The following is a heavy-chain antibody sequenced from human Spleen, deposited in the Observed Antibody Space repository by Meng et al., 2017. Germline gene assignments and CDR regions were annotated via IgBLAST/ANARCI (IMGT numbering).Heavy chain of an antibody. V-gene: IGHV1-69*06. D-gene: IGHD3-3*01. CDR2: INAVFGTT. Sequence: SVKVSCKALGGIFNNYVIGWVRQAPGQGLEWMGGINAVFGTTNYAQKFQGRVTITADKSTSTAYMELSSLRSEDTAVYYCARGTAYDFWSGYSPTYNWFDPWARGTVATVSS. CDR3: ARGTAYDFWSGYSPTYNWFDP. CDR1: GGIFNNYV. J-gene: IGHJ5*02.